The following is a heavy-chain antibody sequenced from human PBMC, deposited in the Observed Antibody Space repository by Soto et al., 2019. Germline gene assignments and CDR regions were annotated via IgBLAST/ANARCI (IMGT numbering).Heavy chain of an antibody. J-gene: IGHJ4*02. D-gene: IGHD3-10*01. CDR3: SRVDPGETSPFDH. CDR2: INPFDGSR. V-gene: IGHV1-46*03. Sequence: GASVKVSCKASGYIFTSYYLHWVRQAPGQGLEWMGWINPFDGSRMFAQSFQGRVTFTRDTSTSTVYMELSGLRSDDMAVYYCSRVDPGETSPFDHWGQGTLVTVSS. CDR1: GYIFTSYY.